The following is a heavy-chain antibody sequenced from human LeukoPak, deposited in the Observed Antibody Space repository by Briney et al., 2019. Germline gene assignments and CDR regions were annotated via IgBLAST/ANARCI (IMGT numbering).Heavy chain of an antibody. V-gene: IGHV2-70*04. J-gene: IGHJ4*02. D-gene: IGHD3-22*01. CDR2: IDWDDDE. CDR3: ARMRSDSSGLFDY. Sequence: SGPTLVNPTQTLTLTCTFSGFSLSTYGMRVNWIRQPPGKALEWLARIDWDDDEFYSTSLKTRLTISKDTSKNQVVLTMTNMDPVDTATYYCARMRSDSSGLFDYWGQGTLVTVFS. CDR1: GFSLSTYGMR.